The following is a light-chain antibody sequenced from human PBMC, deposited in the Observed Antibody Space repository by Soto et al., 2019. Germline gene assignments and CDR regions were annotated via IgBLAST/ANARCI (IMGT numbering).Light chain of an antibody. Sequence: DIQMTQSPSSVSASVGDRITITCRTSQDIGGRLAWFQQKPGKAPQYLIQAASILQSGVPSRFSGRGSGTEFILSVNKRQAEEFGSYFCLPVYSFRGTLGLGTKADIK. CDR2: AAS. J-gene: IGKJ1*01. CDR3: LPVYSFRGT. CDR1: QDIGGR. V-gene: IGKV1-12*01.